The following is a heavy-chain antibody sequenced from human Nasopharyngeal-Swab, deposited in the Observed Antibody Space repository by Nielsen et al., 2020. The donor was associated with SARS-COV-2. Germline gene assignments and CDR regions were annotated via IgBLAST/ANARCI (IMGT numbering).Heavy chain of an antibody. J-gene: IGHJ4*02. CDR3: ARVGYYDSSGYL. V-gene: IGHV4-4*02. Sequence: SETLSLTCTASGGSISSSNWWVWVRQPPGKGLEWIGEIYHSGSTNYNPSLKSRVTISVDKSKNQFSLKLSSVTAADTAVYYCARVGYYDSSGYLWGQGTLVTVSS. CDR1: GGSISSSNW. D-gene: IGHD3-22*01. CDR2: IYHSGST.